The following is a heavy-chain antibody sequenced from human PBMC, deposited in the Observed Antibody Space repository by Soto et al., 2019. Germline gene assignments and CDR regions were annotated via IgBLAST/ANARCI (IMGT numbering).Heavy chain of an antibody. CDR2: ISAYNGNT. CDR1: GYTFTSYG. D-gene: IGHD2-15*01. Sequence: ASVKVSCKASGYTFTSYGISWVRQAPGQGLEWMGWISAYNGNTNYAQKLQGRVTMTTDTSTSTAYMELRSLRSDDTAVYYCARDLDIVVVVAAHSGVAFDIWGQGTMVTVSS. V-gene: IGHV1-18*01. J-gene: IGHJ3*02. CDR3: ARDLDIVVVVAAHSGVAFDI.